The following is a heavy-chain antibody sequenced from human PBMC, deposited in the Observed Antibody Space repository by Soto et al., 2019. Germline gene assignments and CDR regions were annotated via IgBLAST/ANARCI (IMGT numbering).Heavy chain of an antibody. CDR3: AKEAVAGRVVDAFDI. J-gene: IGHJ3*02. Sequence: SVKVSCKASGGTFSTYAISWVRQAPGQGLEWMGGIIPIFGTANYAQKFQGRVTITADESTSTAYMELSSLRSEDTAVYYCAKEAVAGRVVDAFDIWGQGTMVTVSS. V-gene: IGHV1-69*13. CDR1: GGTFSTYA. CDR2: IIPIFGTA. D-gene: IGHD6-19*01.